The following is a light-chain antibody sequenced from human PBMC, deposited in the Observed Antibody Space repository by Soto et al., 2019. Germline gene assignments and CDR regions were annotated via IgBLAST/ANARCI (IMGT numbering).Light chain of an antibody. CDR3: SSYTSSSTRV. CDR1: SSDVGAYNY. CDR2: EVS. V-gene: IGLV2-14*01. J-gene: IGLJ1*01. Sequence: QSVLTQPASVSGSPGQSITISCTGTSSDVGAYNYVSWYQQHPGKAPKLMIYEVSNRPSGLSNRFSGSKSGNTASLISSGLQAEDEADYYCSSYTSSSTRVFGTGTKLTVL.